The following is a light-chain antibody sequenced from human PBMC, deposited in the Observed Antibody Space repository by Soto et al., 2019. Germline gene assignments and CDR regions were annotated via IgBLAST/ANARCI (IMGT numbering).Light chain of an antibody. J-gene: IGLJ2*01. Sequence: QSALTQPASVSGSPGQSITISCTGTSSDVGGYNYVSWYQQHPGKAPKLMIYDVSNRPSGVSNRFSGSKSGNTASLTISGVQAEDEADYYCRSYTSRSTLLVFGGGTKATGL. CDR2: DVS. V-gene: IGLV2-14*01. CDR3: RSYTSRSTLLV. CDR1: SSDVGGYNY.